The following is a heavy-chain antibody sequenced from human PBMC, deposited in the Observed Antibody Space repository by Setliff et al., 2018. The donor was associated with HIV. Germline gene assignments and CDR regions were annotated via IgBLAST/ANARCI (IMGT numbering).Heavy chain of an antibody. CDR1: GFIFGDYA. CDR2: IRSKAYGGTT. Sequence: SLKISCTAFGFIFGDYAMSWVRQAPGKGLEWVGFIRSKAYGGTTEYAASVKGRFTISRDDSKSIAYLQMNSLKTEDTAVYYCARDFGGPLVIPAHWGQGTLVTVSS. V-gene: IGHV3-49*04. CDR3: ARDFGGPLVIPAH. J-gene: IGHJ4*02. D-gene: IGHD3-16*02.